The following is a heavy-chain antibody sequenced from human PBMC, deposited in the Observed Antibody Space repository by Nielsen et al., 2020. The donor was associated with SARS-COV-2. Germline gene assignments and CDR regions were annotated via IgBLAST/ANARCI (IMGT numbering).Heavy chain of an antibody. J-gene: IGHJ4*02. CDR3: ARDATVTDIDY. D-gene: IGHD4-17*01. CDR1: GFTFDDYG. CDR2: INWNGGST. Sequence: GESLKISCAASGFTFDDYGMSWVRQAPGKGLEWVSGINWNGGSTGYADSVKGRFTISRDNAKNSLYLQMNSLRAEDTAVYYCARDATVTDIDYWGQGTLVTVSS. V-gene: IGHV3-20*04.